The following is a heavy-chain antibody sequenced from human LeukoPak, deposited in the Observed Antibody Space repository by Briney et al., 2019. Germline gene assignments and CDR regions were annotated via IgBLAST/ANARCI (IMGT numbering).Heavy chain of an antibody. V-gene: IGHV3-21*01. CDR2: ISSSSSYI. J-gene: IGHJ4*02. D-gene: IGHD2-15*01. Sequence: GGSLRLSCAASGFTFSSYSMNWVRQAPGKGLEWVSSISSSSSYIYYADSVKGRFTISRDNAKNSLYLQVNSLRAEDTAVYYCARVECSGGSCLNWGQGTLVTVSS. CDR3: ARVECSGGSCLN. CDR1: GFTFSSYS.